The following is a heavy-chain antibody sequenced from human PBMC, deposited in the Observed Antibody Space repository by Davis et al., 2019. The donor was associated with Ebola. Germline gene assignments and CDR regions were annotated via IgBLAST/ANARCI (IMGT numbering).Heavy chain of an antibody. CDR1: GYTFTGYY. CDR2: INPNSGGT. CDR3: ARDWSSSARLYYYGMDV. Sequence: ASVKVSCKASGYTFTGYYMHRVRQAPGQGLEWMGWINPNSGGTNYAQKFQGRVTMTRDTSISTAYMELSRLRSDDTAVYYCARDWSSSARLYYYGMDVWGQGTTVTVSS. J-gene: IGHJ6*02. D-gene: IGHD6-6*01. V-gene: IGHV1-2*02.